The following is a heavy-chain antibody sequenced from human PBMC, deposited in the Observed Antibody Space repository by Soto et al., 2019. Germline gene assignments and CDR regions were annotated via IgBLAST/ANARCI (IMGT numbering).Heavy chain of an antibody. CDR3: ARDYGSTYYDFWSGYPTYGMDV. J-gene: IGHJ6*02. CDR1: GFTFSSYE. Sequence: QSGGSLRLSCAASGFTFSSYEMNWVRQAPGKGLEWVSYISSSGSTIYYADSVKGRFTISRDNAKNSLYLQMNSLRAEDTAVYYCARDYGSTYYDFWSGYPTYGMDVWGQGTTVTVSS. V-gene: IGHV3-48*03. D-gene: IGHD3-3*01. CDR2: ISSSGSTI.